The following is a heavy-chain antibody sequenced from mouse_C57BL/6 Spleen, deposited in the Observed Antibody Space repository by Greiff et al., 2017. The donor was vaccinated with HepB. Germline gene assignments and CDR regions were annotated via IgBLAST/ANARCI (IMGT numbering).Heavy chain of an antibody. CDR3: TRLGGGFAY. CDR1: GFNIKDDY. V-gene: IGHV14-4*01. J-gene: IGHJ3*01. D-gene: IGHD4-1*01. CDR2: IDPENGDT. Sequence: VQLKESGAELVRPGASVKLSCTASGFNIKDDYMHWVKQRPEQGLEWIGWIDPENGDTEYASKFQGKATITADTSSNTAYLQLSSLTSEDTAVYYCTRLGGGFAYWGQGTLVTVSA.